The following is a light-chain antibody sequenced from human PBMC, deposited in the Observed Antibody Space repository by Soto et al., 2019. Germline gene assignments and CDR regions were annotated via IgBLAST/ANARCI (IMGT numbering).Light chain of an antibody. J-gene: IGLJ2*01. CDR1: SSDVGGYNY. Sequence: QSVLTQPPSASGSPGQSVTISCTGTSSDVGGYNYVSWYQQHPGKAPKLMIYEVSKRPSGVPDRFSGSKSGNTASLTGSGLQAEEEADYYCSSYAGSNNVVFGGGTKVTVL. CDR3: SSYAGSNNVV. CDR2: EVS. V-gene: IGLV2-8*01.